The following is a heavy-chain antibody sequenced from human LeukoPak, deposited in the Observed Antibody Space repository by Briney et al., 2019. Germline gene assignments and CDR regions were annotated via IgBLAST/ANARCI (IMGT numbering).Heavy chain of an antibody. CDR3: AKRDCSDNNCYFVN. D-gene: IGHD1-20*01. CDR2: LSARGDST. Sequence: GGSLRLSRAASGFTLSSYGMSWVRQAPAKGLEWVSTLSARGDSTYYVDSVKGRFTISRDNSKNTLYLQMDSLRAEDTAVYFCAKRDCSDNNCYFVNWGQGTLVTVSS. J-gene: IGHJ4*02. CDR1: GFTLSSYG. V-gene: IGHV3-23*01.